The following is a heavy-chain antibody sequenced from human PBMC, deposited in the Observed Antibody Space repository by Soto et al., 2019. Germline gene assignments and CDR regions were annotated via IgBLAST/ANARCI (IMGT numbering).Heavy chain of an antibody. J-gene: IGHJ4*02. Sequence: QVQLQESGPGLVKPSETLSLTCTVSGGSIRSYYWSWVRQPPGKGLEWIGYIYYSGTTNYTPSLKSRVTISVDTSKNQFSLRLSSVTAADTAVYYCARGGGEEELDYWGQGTLVNVSS. CDR2: IYYSGTT. CDR1: GGSIRSYY. D-gene: IGHD3-16*01. CDR3: ARGGGEEELDY. V-gene: IGHV4-59*01.